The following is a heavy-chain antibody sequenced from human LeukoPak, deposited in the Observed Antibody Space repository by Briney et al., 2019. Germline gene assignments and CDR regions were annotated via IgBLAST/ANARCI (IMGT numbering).Heavy chain of an antibody. CDR2: ISGSGGST. J-gene: IGHJ3*02. CDR1: GFTVSSYY. CDR3: AKAGITMIVVVIDDAFDI. D-gene: IGHD3-22*01. Sequence: KPGGSLRLSCAASGFTVSSYYMSWVRQAPGKGLEWVSAISGSGGSTYYADSVKGRFTISRDNSKNTLYLQMNSLRAEDTAVYYSAKAGITMIVVVIDDAFDIWGQGTMVTVSS. V-gene: IGHV3-23*01.